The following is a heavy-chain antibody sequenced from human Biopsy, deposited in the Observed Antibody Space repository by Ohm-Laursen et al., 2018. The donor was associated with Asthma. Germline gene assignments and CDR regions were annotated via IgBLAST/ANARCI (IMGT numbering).Heavy chain of an antibody. CDR3: AKRGSYFDY. Sequence: SLRLSCAASGFTFSNAWLSRVRQAPGKGLEWVSAISGSGGSTYYADSVKGRFTISRDKSKNTLYMQMNSLRAEDTAVYYCAKRGSYFDYWGQGTLVTVSS. V-gene: IGHV3-23*01. J-gene: IGHJ4*02. D-gene: IGHD1-26*01. CDR1: GFTFSNAW. CDR2: ISGSGGST.